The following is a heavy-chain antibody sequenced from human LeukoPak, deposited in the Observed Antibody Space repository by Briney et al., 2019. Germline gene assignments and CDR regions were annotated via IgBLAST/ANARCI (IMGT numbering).Heavy chain of an antibody. D-gene: IGHD1-26*01. CDR1: GYDFSTHW. CDR2: IDPSASYI. J-gene: IGHJ4*02. CDR3: ARRVGNYANFDY. V-gene: IGHV5-10-1*01. Sequence: GESLKISCKGSGYDFSTHWISWVRQMPGKGLEWMGRIDPSASYINYSPSFQGHVSISADKSIDTVYLQRNSLKASDTAMYYCARRVGNYANFDYWGQGTLVIVSS.